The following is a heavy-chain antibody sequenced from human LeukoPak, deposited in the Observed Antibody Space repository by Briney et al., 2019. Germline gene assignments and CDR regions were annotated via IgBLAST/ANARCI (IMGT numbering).Heavy chain of an antibody. D-gene: IGHD6-19*01. V-gene: IGHV1-8*01. J-gene: IGHJ4*02. Sequence: ASVKVSCKASGYTFTSYDINWVRQATGQGLEWMGWMNPNSGNTGYAQKFQGRVTMTRNTSISTAYMELSSLRSEDTAVYYCARESIAVAESNFDYWGQGTLVTVSS. CDR1: GYTFTSYD. CDR3: ARESIAVAESNFDY. CDR2: MNPNSGNT.